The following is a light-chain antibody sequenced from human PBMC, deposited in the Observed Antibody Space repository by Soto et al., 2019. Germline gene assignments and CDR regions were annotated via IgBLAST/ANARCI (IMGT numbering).Light chain of an antibody. V-gene: IGKV1-8*01. CDR2: AAF. Sequence: AIRMAQSPSSFSESTGDRVTITCRASQGIISYLAWYRQKPGKAPKLLINAAFTLQIGVPSRFSGSGSGTDFTLTIRCLQSEDFATYYCQQYYSYPLTFGGGTKVEIK. CDR1: QGIISY. CDR3: QQYYSYPLT. J-gene: IGKJ4*01.